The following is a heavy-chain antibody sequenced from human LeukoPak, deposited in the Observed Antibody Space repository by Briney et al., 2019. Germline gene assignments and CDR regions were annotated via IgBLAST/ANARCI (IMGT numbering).Heavy chain of an antibody. CDR2: LSGTGDST. CDR1: GFTFSIYA. CDR3: AKWARIWIFGVVTDYYYHYMDV. D-gene: IGHD3-3*01. Sequence: PGGSLRLSCAASGFTFSIYAMSWVRQAPGKGLEWVSTLSGTGDSTYYADSVKGRFTISRDNSKNTLYLQMNSLRAEDTAVYYCAKWARIWIFGVVTDYYYHYMDVWGKGTTVTVSS. J-gene: IGHJ6*03. V-gene: IGHV3-23*01.